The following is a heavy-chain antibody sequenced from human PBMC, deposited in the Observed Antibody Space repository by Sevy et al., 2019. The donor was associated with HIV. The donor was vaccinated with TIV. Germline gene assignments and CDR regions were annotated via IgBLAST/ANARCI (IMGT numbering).Heavy chain of an antibody. V-gene: IGHV3-48*03. D-gene: IGHD4-17*01. CDR2: ISNSGTAM. J-gene: IGHJ4*02. Sequence: GGSLRLSCAASGFTFSSYEMNWVRQAPGKGLEWISYISNSGTAMYYSDSVRGRFTISRDNARRSLNLQMNSLRAEDTAVYYWARDLPPSATTVPHFDCWGQGTLVTVSS. CDR1: GFTFSSYE. CDR3: ARDLPPSATTVPHFDC.